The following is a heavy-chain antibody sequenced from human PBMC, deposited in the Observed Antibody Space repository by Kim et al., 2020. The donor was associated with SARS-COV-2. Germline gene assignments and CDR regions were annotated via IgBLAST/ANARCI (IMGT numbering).Heavy chain of an antibody. CDR3: AKRKDGSNYYFDY. Sequence: GSLRLSCAASGFTFKSYGMHWVRQAPGKGLEWVAVISYDGNQQYYADSVKGRFTISRDNSKNTLYLQMNSLGVEDTAVYYCAKRKDGSNYYFDYLGQGT. V-gene: IGHV3-30*18. CDR1: GFTFKSYG. D-gene: IGHD2-15*01. J-gene: IGHJ4*02. CDR2: ISYDGNQQ.